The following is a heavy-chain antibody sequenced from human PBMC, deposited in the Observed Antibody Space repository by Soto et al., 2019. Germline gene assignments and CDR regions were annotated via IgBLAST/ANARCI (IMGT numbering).Heavy chain of an antibody. D-gene: IGHD2-2*01. Sequence: EVQLLESGGGLVQPGGSLRLSCAASGFTFSSYAMSWVRQAPGKGLEWVSAISGSGGSTYYADSVKGRFTISRDNSNNTLYLQMNSLRAADTAVYYCAKVIGVVPSAPDYWGQGTLVTVSS. J-gene: IGHJ4*02. CDR3: AKVIGVVPSAPDY. CDR1: GFTFSSYA. V-gene: IGHV3-23*01. CDR2: ISGSGGST.